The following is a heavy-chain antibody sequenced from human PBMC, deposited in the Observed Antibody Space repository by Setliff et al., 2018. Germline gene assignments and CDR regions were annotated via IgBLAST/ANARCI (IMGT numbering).Heavy chain of an antibody. Sequence: ASVQVSCKASGYTVAGYYMHWVRQAPGQGLEWMGWINPNSGGANYAQKFQGRVTMTRDTSIRTGYMELSRLRSDDTAVYYCARDLNRWFGGFAFDIWGQGTMVTVSS. J-gene: IGHJ3*02. CDR3: ARDLNRWFGGFAFDI. D-gene: IGHD3-10*01. CDR2: INPNSGGA. CDR1: GYTVAGYY. V-gene: IGHV1-2*02.